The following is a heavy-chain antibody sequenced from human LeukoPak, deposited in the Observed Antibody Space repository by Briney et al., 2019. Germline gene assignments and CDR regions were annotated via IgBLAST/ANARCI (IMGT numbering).Heavy chain of an antibody. V-gene: IGHV3-21*01. CDR1: GIAVSSNY. Sequence: GGSLRLSCAASGIAVSSNYMNWVRQAPGKGLEWVSSISSSSSYIYYADSVKGRFTISRDNAKNSLYLQMNSLRAEDTAVYYCARDPPGNYYYYYMDVWGKGTTVTVSS. CDR3: ARDPPGNYYYYYMDV. J-gene: IGHJ6*03. D-gene: IGHD6-13*01. CDR2: ISSSSSYI.